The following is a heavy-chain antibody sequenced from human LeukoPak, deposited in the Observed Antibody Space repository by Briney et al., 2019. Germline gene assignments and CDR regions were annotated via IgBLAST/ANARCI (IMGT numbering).Heavy chain of an antibody. CDR3: ARGKAVSDY. J-gene: IGHJ4*02. CDR1: KFTFSNYG. V-gene: IGHV3-30*03. D-gene: IGHD6-19*01. Sequence: GGSLRLSCTASKFTFSNYGMQWVRQAPGKGLEWVAVVSSDGGTKYYADSVKGRFTISRDNSRNTMYLQMDSLRAEDTAVYYCARGKAVSDYWGQGTLVTVSS. CDR2: VSSDGGTK.